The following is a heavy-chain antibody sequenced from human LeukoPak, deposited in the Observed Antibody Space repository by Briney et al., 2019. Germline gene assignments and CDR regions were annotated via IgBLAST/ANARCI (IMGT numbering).Heavy chain of an antibody. J-gene: IGHJ5*02. CDR2: INRDGSGK. D-gene: IGHD1-1*01. CDR3: ARVQTGTTNWFDP. CDR1: GFTLSTYW. Sequence: TGESLRLSCAASGFTLSTYWMSWVRQAPGKGLEWVANINRDGSGKYYVDPVRGRFTISSDNAKNSLYLQMDSLRAEDTAVYYCARVQTGTTNWFDPWGQGALVTVSS. V-gene: IGHV3-7*04.